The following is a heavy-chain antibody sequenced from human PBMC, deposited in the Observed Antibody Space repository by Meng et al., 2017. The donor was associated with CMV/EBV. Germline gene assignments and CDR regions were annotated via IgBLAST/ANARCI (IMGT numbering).Heavy chain of an antibody. V-gene: IGHV1-2*02. Sequence: GESLKISCKASGYTFTGYYMHWVRPAPGQGLEWMGWINPNSGGTNYAQKFQGRVTMTRDTSISTAYMELSRLRSDDTAVYYCARDLKSFDFWSGYSNYYYYGMDVWGQGTTVTVSS. CDR2: INPNSGGT. D-gene: IGHD3-3*01. J-gene: IGHJ6*02. CDR3: ARDLKSFDFWSGYSNYYYYGMDV. CDR1: GYTFTGYY.